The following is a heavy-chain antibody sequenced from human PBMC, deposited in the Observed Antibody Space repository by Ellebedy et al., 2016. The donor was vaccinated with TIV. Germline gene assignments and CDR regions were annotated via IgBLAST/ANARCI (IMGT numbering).Heavy chain of an antibody. CDR3: AIKTEWNHYY. CDR1: GFIFSSYS. CDR2: ISITGTYI. J-gene: IGHJ4*01. Sequence: GGSLRLSCAASGFIFSSYSMXWFLQAPGKGLDWVSSISITGTYIYYADSVQGRFTISRDNASDXXFLQMNSLRAEYPAVYYCAIKTEWNHYYWGTGNXVTVSS. D-gene: IGHD1-14*01. V-gene: IGHV3-21*01.